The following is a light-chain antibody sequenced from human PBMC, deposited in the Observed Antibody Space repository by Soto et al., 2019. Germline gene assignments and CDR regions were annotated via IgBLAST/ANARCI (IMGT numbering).Light chain of an antibody. V-gene: IGKV3-15*01. Sequence: EIVMTQSPASLSVYPGERATLSCRASQSVDIYLAWYQQRPGQAPRLLIYDTSIRAPGIPATFSGSGSGTEFPLTISSLQSEDVAVYYCQQYKDWPPITFGGGTKVQIK. CDR2: DTS. J-gene: IGKJ4*01. CDR3: QQYKDWPPIT. CDR1: QSVDIY.